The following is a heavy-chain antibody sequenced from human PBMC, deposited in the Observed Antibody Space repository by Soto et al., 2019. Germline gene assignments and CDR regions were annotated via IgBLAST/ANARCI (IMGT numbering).Heavy chain of an antibody. J-gene: IGHJ4*02. V-gene: IGHV3-23*01. D-gene: IGHD3-22*01. Sequence: EVQLLESGGGLVQPGGSLRLSCAASGFTFSSYAMSWVRQAPGKGLEWVSAISGSGGSTYYADSVKGRFTISRDNSKNTLYLQMNSLRAEDTAVYYCAMGFSGYYYLFDYWGQGTLVTVSS. CDR1: GFTFSSYA. CDR3: AMGFSGYYYLFDY. CDR2: ISGSGGST.